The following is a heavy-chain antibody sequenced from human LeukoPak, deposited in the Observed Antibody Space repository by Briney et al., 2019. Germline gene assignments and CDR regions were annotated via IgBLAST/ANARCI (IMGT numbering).Heavy chain of an antibody. CDR2: INPSGGST. CDR3: ARAAGTKYYFDY. V-gene: IGHV1-46*01. CDR1: GYTFTSYY. D-gene: IGHD6-13*01. J-gene: IGHJ4*02. Sequence: GASATVSCKASGYTFTSYYMHWVRHAPGQGLEWMGIINPSGGSTSYAQKFQGRVTMTRDMSTSTVYMELSSLRSEDTAVYYCARAAGTKYYFDYWGQGTLVTVSS.